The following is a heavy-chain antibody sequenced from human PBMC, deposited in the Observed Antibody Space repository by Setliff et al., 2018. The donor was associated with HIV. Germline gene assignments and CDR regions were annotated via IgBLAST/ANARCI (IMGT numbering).Heavy chain of an antibody. CDR2: ISTSGST. J-gene: IGHJ3*02. Sequence: SETLSLTCTVSGGSINNFYWSWIRQPPGKGLEWIGYISTSGSTKYNPSLKSRVTILVDPSNNQFSLRLSSVTAADTAVYCCARHSDFWSEDAFDIWAQGTVVTVSS. D-gene: IGHD3-3*01. V-gene: IGHV4-4*09. CDR3: ARHSDFWSEDAFDI. CDR1: GGSINNFY.